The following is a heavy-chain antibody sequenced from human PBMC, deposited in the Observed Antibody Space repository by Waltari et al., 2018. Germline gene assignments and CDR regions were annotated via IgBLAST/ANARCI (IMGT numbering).Heavy chain of an antibody. CDR2: IWSDETNK. V-gene: IGHV3-30*02. CDR3: AKGPDSSGYYSNWFDP. D-gene: IGHD3-22*01. J-gene: IGHJ5*02. CDR1: GFTFSNHG. Sequence: QVQLVESGGGVVQPGGSLRLSCAASGFTFSNHGIHWVRQAPGKGLEWVAFIWSDETNKHYAESWQCRFTISRDKSKNTVFLQMNSLRTEDTAVYYCAKGPDSSGYYSNWFDPWGQGILVTVSS.